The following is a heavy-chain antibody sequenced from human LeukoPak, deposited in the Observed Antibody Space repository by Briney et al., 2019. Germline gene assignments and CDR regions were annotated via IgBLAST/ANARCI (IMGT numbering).Heavy chain of an antibody. CDR2: ISSSGSTI. D-gene: IGHD6-19*01. CDR1: GFTFSDYY. V-gene: IGHV3-11*01. CDR3: ARGYRYSSGWYFSGGFDY. J-gene: IGHJ4*02. Sequence: GGSLRLSCTASGFTFSDYYMSWIRQAPGKGLEWVSYISSSGSTIYYADSVKGRFTISRDNAKNSLYLQMNSLRAEDTAVYYCARGYRYSSGWYFSGGFDYWGQGTLVTVSS.